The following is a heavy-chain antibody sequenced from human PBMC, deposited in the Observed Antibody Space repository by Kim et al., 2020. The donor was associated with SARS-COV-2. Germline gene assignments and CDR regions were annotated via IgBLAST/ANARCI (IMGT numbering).Heavy chain of an antibody. Sequence: SETLSLTCTVSGGSINDNPYYWGWVRQPPGKGLEWIASIHNAGSTSYNPSLRSRVTMSVYTSKNEFSLHLTALTAADTAVYYWAREGDYTNTWDYYFDH. CDR3: AREGDYTNTWDYYFDH. CDR1: GGSINDNPYY. V-gene: IGHV4-39*07. CDR2: IHNAGST. J-gene: IGHJ4*01. D-gene: IGHD4-4*01.